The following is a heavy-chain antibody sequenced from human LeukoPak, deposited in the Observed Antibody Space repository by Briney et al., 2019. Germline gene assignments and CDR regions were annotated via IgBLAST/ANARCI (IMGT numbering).Heavy chain of an antibody. CDR2: IYPSDSDT. V-gene: IGHV5-51*01. CDR3: ARGGTYLGH. CDR1: GCTFTTSW. D-gene: IGHD1-26*01. Sequence: GGALQISCKGAGCTFTTSWIGWGRRMPGKGREWMGIIYPSDSDTRYSPSLQGQVSISADKSISTAYLQWSSLKASDTAMYYCARGGTYLGHWGQGTLVTVSS. J-gene: IGHJ4*02.